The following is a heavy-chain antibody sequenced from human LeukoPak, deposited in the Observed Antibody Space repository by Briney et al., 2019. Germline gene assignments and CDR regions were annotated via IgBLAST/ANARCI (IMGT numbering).Heavy chain of an antibody. CDR2: MNPNSGNT. CDR1: GYTFTSYD. D-gene: IGHD3-22*01. Sequence: GASVRVSCKASGYTFTSYDINWVRQATGQGLEWMGWMNPNSGNTGYAQKFQGRVTMTRNTSISTAYMELSSLRSEDTAVYYYARGVGYYDSSGYYLNWFDPWGQGTLVTVSS. CDR3: ARGVGYYDSSGYYLNWFDP. V-gene: IGHV1-8*01. J-gene: IGHJ5*02.